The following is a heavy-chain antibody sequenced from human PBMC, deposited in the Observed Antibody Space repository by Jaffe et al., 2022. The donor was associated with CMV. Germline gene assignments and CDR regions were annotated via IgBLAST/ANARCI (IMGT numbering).Heavy chain of an antibody. V-gene: IGHV4-34*01. CDR1: GGSFSGYY. J-gene: IGHJ4*02. Sequence: QVQLQQWGAGLLKPSETLSLTCAVYGGSFSGYYWSWIRQPPGKGLEWIGEINHSGSTNYNPSLKSRVTISVDTSKNQFSLKLSSVTAADTAVYYCARGRCSGGSCPVYWGQGTLVTVSS. CDR2: INHSGST. CDR3: ARGRCSGGSCPVY. D-gene: IGHD2-15*01.